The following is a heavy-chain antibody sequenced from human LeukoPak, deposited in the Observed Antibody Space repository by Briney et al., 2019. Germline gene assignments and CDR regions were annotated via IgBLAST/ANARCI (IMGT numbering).Heavy chain of an antibody. CDR3: ARDGEIAAAGDYYYYYMDV. V-gene: IGHV1-46*01. D-gene: IGHD6-13*01. CDR1: GYTFTSYY. Sequence: GASVKVSCKASGYTFTSYYMHWVRQAPGQGLEWMGIINPSGGSTSYAQKFQGGVTMTRDMSTSTVYMELSSLRSEDTAVYYCARDGEIAAAGDYYYYYMDVWGKGTTVTVSS. CDR2: INPSGGST. J-gene: IGHJ6*03.